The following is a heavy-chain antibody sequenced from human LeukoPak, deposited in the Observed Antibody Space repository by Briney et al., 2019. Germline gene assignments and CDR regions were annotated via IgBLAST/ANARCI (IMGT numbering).Heavy chain of an antibody. V-gene: IGHV1-3*04. J-gene: IGHJ4*02. CDR1: GYIFVNYA. D-gene: IGHD6-19*01. CDR3: ATYSSGSNVYYFDY. Sequence: ASVKVSCKASGYIFVNYAMRWVRQAPGQGLEWVGWINTGNGNTKYSQKFQGRVTITRDTSTSTVYMELSSLRSEDTAVYYCATYSSGSNVYYFDYWGQGTLVTVSS. CDR2: INTGNGNT.